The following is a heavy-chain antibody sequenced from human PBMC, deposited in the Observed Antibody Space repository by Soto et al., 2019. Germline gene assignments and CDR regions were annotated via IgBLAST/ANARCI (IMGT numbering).Heavy chain of an antibody. CDR3: ARVNYDSSGYYRAAPYYYYGMDV. J-gene: IGHJ6*02. CDR1: GGSISSGGYS. Sequence: PSETLSLTCAVSGGSISSGGYSWSWIRQPPGKGLEWIGYIYHSGSTYYNPSLKSRVTISVDRSKNQFSLKLGSVTAADTAVYYCARVNYDSSGYYRAAPYYYYGMDVWGQGTTVTVSS. D-gene: IGHD3-22*01. V-gene: IGHV4-30-2*01. CDR2: IYHSGST.